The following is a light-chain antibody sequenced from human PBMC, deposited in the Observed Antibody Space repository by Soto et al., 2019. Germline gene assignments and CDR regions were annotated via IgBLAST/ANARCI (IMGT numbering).Light chain of an antibody. Sequence: DIQLTQSPSFLSASVGDRVTITCRASKGIGSSLAWYQQKPGNAPKILIYAAATLQGGVPSRFSGSGSGTEFTLTISSVQPEDFASYYCQHLNSYPREVTFGGGTKVEIK. V-gene: IGKV1-9*01. CDR2: AAA. CDR1: KGIGSS. J-gene: IGKJ4*01. CDR3: QHLNSYPREVT.